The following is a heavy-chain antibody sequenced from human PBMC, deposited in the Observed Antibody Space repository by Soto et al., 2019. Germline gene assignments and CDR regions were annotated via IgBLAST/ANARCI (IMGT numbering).Heavy chain of an antibody. J-gene: IGHJ6*02. Sequence: PSETLSLTCAVFSASLGDHYWAWIRQSPDKGLEWIGEVHPSGSTDYNPSLKSRVTISRDTSKNQISLKVASVTAADTAGYYCARGFSSVSMDAWGQGTTVTVSS. CDR3: ARGFSSVSMDA. CDR1: SASLGDHY. D-gene: IGHD6-19*01. V-gene: IGHV4-34*01. CDR2: VHPSGST.